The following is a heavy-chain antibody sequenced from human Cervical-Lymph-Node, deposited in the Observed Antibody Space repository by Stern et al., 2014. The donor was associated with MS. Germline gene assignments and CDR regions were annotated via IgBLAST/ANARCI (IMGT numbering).Heavy chain of an antibody. CDR1: GGSISSSSYY. Sequence: QLQLQESGPGLVKPSETLSLTCTVSGGSISSSSYYWGWIRQPPGKGLEWIGSIYYSGSTYYNPSLNSRVTTPVTTSKNQFSLKMSSVTAADTAVYYCARHENWYFDLWGRGTLVTVSS. J-gene: IGHJ2*01. CDR2: IYYSGST. V-gene: IGHV4-39*01. CDR3: ARHENWYFDL.